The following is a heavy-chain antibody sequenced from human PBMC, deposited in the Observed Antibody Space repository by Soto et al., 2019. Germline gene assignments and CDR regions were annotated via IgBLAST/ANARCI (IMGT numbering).Heavy chain of an antibody. D-gene: IGHD3-3*01. CDR2: ISGSGGST. V-gene: IGHV3-23*01. J-gene: IGHJ3*02. CDR3: PASKFPDFWSGSDAFDI. Sequence: AGGSLRLFCAASGFTFSSYAMSWVRQAPGKGLEWVSAISGSGGSTYYADSVKGRFTISRDNSKNTLYLQMNSLRAEDTAVYYCPASKFPDFWSGSDAFDIWGQGTMVTVSS. CDR1: GFTFSSYA.